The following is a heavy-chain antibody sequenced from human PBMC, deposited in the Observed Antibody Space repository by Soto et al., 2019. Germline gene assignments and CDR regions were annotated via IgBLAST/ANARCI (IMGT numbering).Heavy chain of an antibody. CDR1: GGTFSNYV. D-gene: IGHD2-21*02. V-gene: IGHV1-69*06. CDR3: ARGREVTYLYYYDMDV. J-gene: IGHJ6*02. Sequence: SVKVSCKASGGTFSNYVISWVRQAPGQGLEWMGGIIPIFGTTNYARKFQGRVTITADKSTSTAYMELNSLRSEDTAVYYCARGREVTYLYYYDMDVWGQGTTVTVSS. CDR2: IIPIFGTT.